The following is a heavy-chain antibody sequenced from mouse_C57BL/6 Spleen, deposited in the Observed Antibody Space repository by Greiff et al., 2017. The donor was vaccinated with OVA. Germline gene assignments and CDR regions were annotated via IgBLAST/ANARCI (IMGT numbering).Heavy chain of an antibody. V-gene: IGHV2-6*03. CDR3: ARGDYYYGSSYPYYAMDY. CDR2: IWSDGST. CDR1: GFSLTSYG. J-gene: IGHJ4*01. D-gene: IGHD1-1*01. Sequence: VQLQQSGPGLVAPSQSLSITCTVSGFSLTSYGVHWVRQPPGKGLEWLVVIWSDGSTTYNSALKSRLSISKDNSKSQVFLKMNSLQTDDTAMYYCARGDYYYGSSYPYYAMDYWGQGTSVTVSS.